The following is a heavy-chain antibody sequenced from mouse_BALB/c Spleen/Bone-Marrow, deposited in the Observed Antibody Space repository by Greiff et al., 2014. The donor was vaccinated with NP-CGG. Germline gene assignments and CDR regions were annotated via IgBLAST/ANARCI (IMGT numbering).Heavy chain of an antibody. CDR2: INPYNDGT. D-gene: IGHD2-14*01. J-gene: IGHJ2*01. CDR3: AKGDNYRYDFDY. V-gene: IGHV1-14*01. CDR1: GYTLSSYV. Sequence: EVQVVESGPELVKPGASVKMSCEASGYTLSSYVMHWVKQKPGQGLEWIGYINPYNDGTKYNEKFKGKATLTSDKSSSTAYMELSSLTSEDSAVYYCAKGDNYRYDFDYWGQGTTLTVSS.